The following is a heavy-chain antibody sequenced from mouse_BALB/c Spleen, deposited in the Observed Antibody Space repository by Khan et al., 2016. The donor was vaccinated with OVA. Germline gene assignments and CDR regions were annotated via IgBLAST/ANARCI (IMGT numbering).Heavy chain of an antibody. V-gene: IGHV5-6*01. CDR2: ISTGGSYT. Sequence: EVELVESGGDLVKPAGSLYLSCAVSGFTFSTFGMSWVRQPPDKRLEWVATISTGGSYTYYPDIVKGRFIISRDNAKNTLDLQMSSLKSEDTAMYYCTRHAYYYDSEGFAYWGQGTLVTVSA. J-gene: IGHJ3*01. CDR1: GFTFSTFG. CDR3: TRHAYYYDSEGFAY. D-gene: IGHD1-1*01.